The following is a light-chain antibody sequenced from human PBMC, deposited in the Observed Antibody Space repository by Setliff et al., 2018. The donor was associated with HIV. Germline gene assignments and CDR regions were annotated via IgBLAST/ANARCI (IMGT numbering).Light chain of an antibody. Sequence: QSVLSQPPSASGTPGQRVTISCSGSSSNIGVNVVNWYQHPPGTSPKLLIYNNYQRPSGVPDRFSGSKSGSSGSLAISGLQSEDEADYYCAVWDNGLKGYVFGTGTRSPS. CDR1: SSNIGVNV. CDR2: NNY. CDR3: AVWDNGLKGYV. J-gene: IGLJ1*01. V-gene: IGLV1-44*01.